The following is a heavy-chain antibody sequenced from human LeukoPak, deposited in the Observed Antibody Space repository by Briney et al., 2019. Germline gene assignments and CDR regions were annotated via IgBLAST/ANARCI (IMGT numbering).Heavy chain of an antibody. CDR3: AKAPVTTCRGAYCYPFDY. J-gene: IGHJ4*02. Sequence: GGSLRLSCAASGFTLSSYAMNWVRQAPGKGLEWVSAISDSGNTYHADSVKGRFTVSRDSSKNTLFLQMNRLRPEDAAVYYCAKAPVTTCRGAYCYPFDYWGQGTLVTVSS. CDR2: ISDSGNT. D-gene: IGHD2-21*01. CDR1: GFTLSSYA. V-gene: IGHV3-23*01.